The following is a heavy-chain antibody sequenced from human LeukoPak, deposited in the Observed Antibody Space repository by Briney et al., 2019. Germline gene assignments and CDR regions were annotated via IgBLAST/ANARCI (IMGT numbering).Heavy chain of an antibody. CDR2: IYHSGST. Sequence: PSETLSLTCAVFGYSISSGYYWGWIRQPPGKGLEWIGSIYHSGSTYYNPSLKSRVTISVDTSKNQFSLKLSSVTAADTAVYYCARRGSSGWYWYFDLWGRGTLVTVSS. CDR1: GYSISSGYY. V-gene: IGHV4-38-2*01. D-gene: IGHD6-19*01. J-gene: IGHJ2*01. CDR3: ARRGSSGWYWYFDL.